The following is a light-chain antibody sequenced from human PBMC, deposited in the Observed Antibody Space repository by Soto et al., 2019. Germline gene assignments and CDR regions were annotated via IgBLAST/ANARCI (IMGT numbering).Light chain of an antibody. J-gene: IGLJ2*01. V-gene: IGLV6-57*04. CDR2: EDN. CDR1: SGNIDSNY. Sequence: NFMLTQPHSVSASPGKTVTISCTRSSGNIDSNYVHWYQQRPGSAPTTVIYEDNQRPSGVPDRFSGSIDSSSNSASLSISGLKTEDEADYYCQSFDSSDLVFGGGTKLTVL. CDR3: QSFDSSDLV.